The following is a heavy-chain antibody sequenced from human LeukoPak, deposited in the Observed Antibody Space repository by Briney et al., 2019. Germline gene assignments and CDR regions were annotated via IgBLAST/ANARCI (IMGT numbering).Heavy chain of an antibody. V-gene: IGHV4-38-2*02. CDR3: ARQAVAGGHFDY. J-gene: IGHJ4*02. CDR2: IFHSGST. Sequence: KASEALSLTCTVSDYSISSGFYWCWIRQPPGKGLEWIVNIFHSGSTYYNPSLKSRVTISVDTSKNQSSLKLTSVSAADTAVYYCARQAVAGGHFDYWGQGTLVTVSS. D-gene: IGHD6-19*01. CDR1: DYSISSGFY.